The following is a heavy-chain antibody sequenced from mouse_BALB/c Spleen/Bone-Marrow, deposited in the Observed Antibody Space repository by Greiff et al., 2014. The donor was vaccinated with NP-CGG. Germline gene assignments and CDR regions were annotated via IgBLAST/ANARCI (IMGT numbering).Heavy chain of an antibody. CDR2: IDPYSGGT. Sequence: EVQLQQSGPELVEPGASVKVSCKASGYAFTNYNMNWVKQSHGKSLEWIGYIDPYSGGTNYNQKFRGKATLTVDKSSSTAYMHLNSLTSEDSAVYYCSRGVLAYFDYWGQGTTLTVSS. D-gene: IGHD2-14*01. CDR3: SRGVLAYFDY. J-gene: IGHJ2*01. V-gene: IGHV1S135*01. CDR1: GYAFTNYN.